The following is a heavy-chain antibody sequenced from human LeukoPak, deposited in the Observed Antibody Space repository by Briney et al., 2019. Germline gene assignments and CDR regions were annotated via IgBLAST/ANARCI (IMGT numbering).Heavy chain of an antibody. CDR2: IGTSSSTHI. CDR1: GFTFSSYS. CDR3: ARGSDGWFAFDY. V-gene: IGHV3-21*01. D-gene: IGHD6-19*01. J-gene: IGHJ4*02. Sequence: GGSLSLSCAASGFTFSSYSMNWVRQAPGKGLEWVSSIGTSSSTHIYYADSVKGRFTISRDNAKNSLSLQMNSLRGEDTAVYYCARGSDGWFAFDYWGQGILVTVSS.